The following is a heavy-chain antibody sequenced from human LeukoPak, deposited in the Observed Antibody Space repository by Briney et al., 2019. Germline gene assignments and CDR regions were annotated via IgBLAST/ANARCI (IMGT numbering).Heavy chain of an antibody. CDR1: GGSFSGYY. Sequence: TTSETLSLTCAVYGGSFSGYYWSWIRQPPGKGLEWIGEINHSGSTNYNPSLKSRVTISVDTSKNQFSLKLSSVTAADTAVYYCARVPTVTFFDYWGQGTLVTVSS. D-gene: IGHD4-17*01. CDR3: ARVPTVTFFDY. V-gene: IGHV4-34*01. CDR2: INHSGST. J-gene: IGHJ4*02.